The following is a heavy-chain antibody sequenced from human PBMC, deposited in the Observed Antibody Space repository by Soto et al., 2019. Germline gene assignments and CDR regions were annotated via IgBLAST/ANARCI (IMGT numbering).Heavy chain of an antibody. D-gene: IGHD6-19*01. J-gene: IGHJ4*02. CDR2: VSHDGRNT. Sequence: GGSLRLSCAASGFTFSDYAMHWVRQAPGKGLEWVAVVSHDGRNTHYADSVKGRFNISRDSSKNTVSLEMTSLRAEDTDVYYCAKGGRQWLVTSDFNYWGQGALVTVSS. V-gene: IGHV3-30*18. CDR3: AKGGRQWLVTSDFNY. CDR1: GFTFSDYA.